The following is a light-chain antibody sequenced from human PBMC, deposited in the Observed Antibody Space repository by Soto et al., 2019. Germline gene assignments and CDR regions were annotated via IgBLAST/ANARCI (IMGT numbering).Light chain of an antibody. J-gene: IGLJ2*01. CDR1: NSDIGTYNS. Sequence: QSALTQPASVSGSPGQSIAISCTGTNSDIGTYNSVSWYQQHAGKVPKLMIYDVTNRHSGVSDRFSGSKSGNTASLTISGLQAEDEADYYCTSYTTSSTLVFGGGTKLTVL. CDR3: TSYTTSSTLV. V-gene: IGLV2-14*01. CDR2: DVT.